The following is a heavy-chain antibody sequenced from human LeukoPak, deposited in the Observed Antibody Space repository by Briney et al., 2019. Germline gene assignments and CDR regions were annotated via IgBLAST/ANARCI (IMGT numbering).Heavy chain of an antibody. CDR3: AKVRWGSDNALDS. J-gene: IGHJ4*02. CDR1: GFPFSDYG. CDR2: ISHDGSNK. V-gene: IGHV3-30*18. D-gene: IGHD3-16*01. Sequence: GGSLRLSCAASGFPFSDYGMYWVRQAPGKGLEWLAVISHDGSNKYYADSVKGRITISRDNSMNTLYLQMNSLRAEDTAVYYCAKVRWGSDNALDSWGQGTLVTVSS.